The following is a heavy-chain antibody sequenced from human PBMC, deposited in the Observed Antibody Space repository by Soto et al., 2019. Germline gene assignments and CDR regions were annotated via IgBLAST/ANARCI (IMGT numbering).Heavy chain of an antibody. J-gene: IGHJ4*02. V-gene: IGHV4-28*01. CDR3: ARNRGPYSNVFYFDY. Sequence: QVQLQESGPGLVKPSDTLSLTCAVSGYSISSSNWWGWIRQPPGKGLEWIGYIYYSGSTYYNPSLKSRVPMSVDTSKNQFSLKLSSVTAVDTAVYYCARNRGPYSNVFYFDYWGQGTLVTVSS. CDR2: IYYSGST. D-gene: IGHD4-4*01. CDR1: GYSISSSNW.